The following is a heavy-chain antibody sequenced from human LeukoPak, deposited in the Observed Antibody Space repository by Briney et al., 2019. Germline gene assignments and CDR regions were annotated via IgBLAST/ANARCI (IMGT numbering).Heavy chain of an antibody. J-gene: IGHJ6*04. CDR3: ARVVIMTMVRDARPMDV. CDR2: INPNSGGT. Sequence: GASVKVSCKASGYTFTGYYMHWVRQAPGQGLEWMGWINPNSGGTNYAQKFQGRVTMTRDTSISTAYMELSRLRSDDTAVYYCARVVIMTMVRDARPMDVWGKGTTVTISS. D-gene: IGHD3-10*01. CDR1: GYTFTGYY. V-gene: IGHV1-2*02.